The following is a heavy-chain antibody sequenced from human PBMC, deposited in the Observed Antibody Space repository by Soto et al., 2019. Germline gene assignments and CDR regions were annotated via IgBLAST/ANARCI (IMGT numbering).Heavy chain of an antibody. J-gene: IGHJ6*02. D-gene: IGHD2-2*01. CDR1: GFTFSSYA. CDR3: AKLNGTTYYYYYDGMDV. CDR2: VSSSGGIP. V-gene: IGHV3-23*01. Sequence: HPGGSLRLSCAASGFTFSSYAMSWVRQAPGKGLEWVSAVSSSGGIPYYADSVKGRFTISRDNSKNTLSLQMTSLRAEDTAVYYCAKLNGTTYYYYYDGMDVWGQGTTVTVSS.